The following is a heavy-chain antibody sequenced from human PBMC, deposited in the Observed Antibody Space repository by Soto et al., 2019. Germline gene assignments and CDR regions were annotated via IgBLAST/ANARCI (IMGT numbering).Heavy chain of an antibody. D-gene: IGHD1-26*01. V-gene: IGHV3-48*01. CDR1: GFTFIIYI. CDR2: ISSSSSTI. Sequence: PVASLILSFRASGFTFIIYIMIWVRQVPGKGLVWVSYISSSSSTIYYADSVKGRFTISRDNAKNSLYLQVNSLRAEDTAVYYCARDMGFDYWGQGT. CDR3: ARDMGFDY. J-gene: IGHJ4*02.